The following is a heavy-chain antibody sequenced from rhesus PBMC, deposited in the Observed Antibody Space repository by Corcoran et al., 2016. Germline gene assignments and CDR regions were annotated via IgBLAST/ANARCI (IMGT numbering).Heavy chain of an antibody. D-gene: IGHD2-21*01. V-gene: IGHV4-106*01. Sequence: QVQLQESGPGLVKPSETLSLTCAVSGGSISDDYYWSWIRQPPGKGLEWIGYIYGSGGCTNYNPSRQNRVTSSLGTSKNQFSLKLSSVTAAETAVYYCASPYVEYCTGSGCYGFDYWGQGVLVTVSS. CDR1: GGSISDDYY. CDR3: ASPYVEYCTGSGCYGFDY. J-gene: IGHJ4*01. CDR2: IYGSGGCT.